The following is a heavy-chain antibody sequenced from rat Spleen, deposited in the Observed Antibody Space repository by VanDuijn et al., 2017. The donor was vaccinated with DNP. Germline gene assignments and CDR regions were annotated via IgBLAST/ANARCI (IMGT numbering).Heavy chain of an antibody. CDR1: GFTFSDYN. CDR3: ATLSRGWFAY. V-gene: IGHV5S10*01. CDR2: IIYDGSRT. D-gene: IGHD2-6*01. Sequence: EVQLVESGGGLVQPGRPLKLSCAASGFTFSDYNMAWVRQAPKKGLECVATIIYDGSRTYYRDSVKGRFTISRDNAKSTLYLQMDSLRSEDTATYYCATLSRGWFAYWGQGTLVTVSS. J-gene: IGHJ3*01.